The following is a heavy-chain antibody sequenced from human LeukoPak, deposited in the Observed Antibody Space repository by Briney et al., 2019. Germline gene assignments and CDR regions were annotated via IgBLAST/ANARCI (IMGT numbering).Heavy chain of an antibody. V-gene: IGHV3-53*01. Sequence: AGGSLRLSCAASGLTGSHNYVSWVRQAPGKGLEWVSAIHTSGDTCYADSVKGRFTISRDTSKNTLYLQINSLRVEDTAVYYCIVFGDSNHWGQETLVTVSS. CDR1: GLTGSHNY. CDR3: IVFGDSNH. J-gene: IGHJ5*02. D-gene: IGHD4-17*01. CDR2: IHTSGDT.